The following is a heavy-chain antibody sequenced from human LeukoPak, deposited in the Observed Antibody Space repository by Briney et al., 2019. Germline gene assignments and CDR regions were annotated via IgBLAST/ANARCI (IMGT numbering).Heavy chain of an antibody. Sequence: GESLKISCKVSGYTFATYWIGWVRQMPGKGLEWMGIIYPGDSDTRYSPSFQGQVTISADKSISTAYLQWSSLGASDTAMYYCARRGCNGGSCYAYWGQGTLVTVSS. CDR2: IYPGDSDT. J-gene: IGHJ4*02. D-gene: IGHD2-15*01. CDR1: GYTFATYW. CDR3: ARRGCNGGSCYAY. V-gene: IGHV5-51*01.